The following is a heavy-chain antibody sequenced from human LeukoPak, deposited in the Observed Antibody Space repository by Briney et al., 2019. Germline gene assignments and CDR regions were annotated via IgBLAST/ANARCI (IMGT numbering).Heavy chain of an antibody. CDR3: AKDWALGGKTVIRYYFDY. V-gene: IGHV3-23*01. D-gene: IGHD2-21*01. CDR2: ISGSGGST. CDR1: GFTFSSYA. J-gene: IGHJ4*02. Sequence: GGSLRLSCAASGFTFSSYAMSWVRQAPGKGLEWVSAISGSGGSTYYADSVKGRFTISRDNSKNTLYLQMNSLRDEDTAVYYCAKDWALGGKTVIRYYFDYWGQGTLVTVSS.